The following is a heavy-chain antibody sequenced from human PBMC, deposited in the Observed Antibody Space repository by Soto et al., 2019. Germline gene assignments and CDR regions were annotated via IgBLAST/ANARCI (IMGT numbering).Heavy chain of an antibody. D-gene: IGHD4-4*01. CDR1: GFTVSSNY. CDR3: ARDKKVTTDYYYGMDV. J-gene: IGHJ6*02. CDR2: IYSGGST. V-gene: IGHV3-53*01. Sequence: GGSLRLSCAASGFTVSSNYMSWVRQAPGKGLEWVSVIYSGGSTYYADSVKGRFTISRDNSKNTLYLQMNSLRAEDTAVYYCARDKKVTTDYYYGMDVWGQGTTVTVSS.